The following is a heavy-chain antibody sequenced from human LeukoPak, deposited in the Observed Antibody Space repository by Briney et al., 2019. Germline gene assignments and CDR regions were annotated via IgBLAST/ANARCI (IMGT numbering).Heavy chain of an antibody. Sequence: ASVKVSCKASGYTFTSYGISWVRQAPGQGLEWMGIINPSGGSTSYAQKFQGRVTMTRDTSTSTVYMELSSLRSEDTAVYYSARDSLDYYDSSGYYEKGNYFDYWGQGTLVTVSS. CDR3: ARDSLDYYDSSGYYEKGNYFDY. D-gene: IGHD3-22*01. CDR1: GYTFTSYG. J-gene: IGHJ4*02. V-gene: IGHV1-46*01. CDR2: INPSGGST.